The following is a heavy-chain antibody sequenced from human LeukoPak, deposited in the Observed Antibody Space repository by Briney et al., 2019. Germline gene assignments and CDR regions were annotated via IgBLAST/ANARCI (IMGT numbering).Heavy chain of an antibody. J-gene: IGHJ6*02. D-gene: IGHD2-2*01. CDR1: GFTFSSYA. Sequence: GGSLRLSCAASGFTFSSYAITWVRQAPGRGLEWVSSISGGGGNTYYADSVRGRFTCSRDNSKNTVSLQMNSLRAEDTAVYYCAKDRSSSSYYGMDVWGQGTTVTVSS. V-gene: IGHV3-23*01. CDR3: AKDRSSSSYYGMDV. CDR2: ISGGGGNT.